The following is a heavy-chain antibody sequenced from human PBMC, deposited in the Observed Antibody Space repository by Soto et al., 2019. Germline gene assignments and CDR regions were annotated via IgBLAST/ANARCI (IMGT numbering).Heavy chain of an antibody. CDR3: ARDFSYYDSSGYPPAFGYYYGMDV. J-gene: IGHJ6*02. Sequence: ASVKVSCKASGYTFTIYYMHWVLQAPGQGLEWMGIINPSGGSTSYAQKFQGRVTMTRDTSTSTVYMELSSLRSEDTAVYYCARDFSYYDSSGYPPAFGYYYGMDVWGQGTTVTVSS. D-gene: IGHD3-22*01. CDR1: GYTFTIYY. V-gene: IGHV1-46*03. CDR2: INPSGGST.